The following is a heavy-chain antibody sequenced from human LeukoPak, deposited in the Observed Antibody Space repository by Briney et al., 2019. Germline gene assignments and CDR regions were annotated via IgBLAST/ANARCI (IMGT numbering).Heavy chain of an antibody. Sequence: PSETLSLTCTVSGGSISSGGYYWTWIRQRPGKGLGWIGYIYSNFGNTYYNPSLKSRVTISVDTSKNQFSLKLSSVTAADTAVYYCARENDRAFDIWGQGTMVTVSS. CDR2: IYSNFGNT. CDR1: GGSISSGGYY. CDR3: ARENDRAFDI. V-gene: IGHV4-31*03. J-gene: IGHJ3*02.